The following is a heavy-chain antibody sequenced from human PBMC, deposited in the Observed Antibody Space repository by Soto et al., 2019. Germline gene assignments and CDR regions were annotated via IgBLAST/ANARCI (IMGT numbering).Heavy chain of an antibody. D-gene: IGHD3-22*01. Sequence: QLQLQESGPGLVKPSETLSLTCTVSGGSSSSSFYYWGWIRQPPGQGLEWLGTIYSLGNTYYNPSLKSRVTISVDKSKCQLFLKLSSVTAPDTAVYYCGRQIYDSSGYYYAYWGQGTLVTVSS. V-gene: IGHV4-39*01. CDR3: GRQIYDSSGYYYAY. CDR1: GGSSSSSFYY. CDR2: IYSLGNT. J-gene: IGHJ4*02.